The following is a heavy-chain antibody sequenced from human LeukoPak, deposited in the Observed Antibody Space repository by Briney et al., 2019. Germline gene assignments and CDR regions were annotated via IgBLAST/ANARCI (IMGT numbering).Heavy chain of an antibody. CDR3: ARTYYDILTGYNPYFDY. D-gene: IGHD3-9*01. CDR1: GFTFSNYA. J-gene: IGHJ4*02. V-gene: IGHV3-21*01. CDR2: LSSRSRYI. Sequence: PGGSLRLSCAASGFTFSNYAMTWVRQAPGKGLEWVSSLSSRSRYIYYADSLKGRFTISRDNAKNSLYLQMNSLRAEDTAVYYCARTYYDILTGYNPYFDYWGQGILVTVSS.